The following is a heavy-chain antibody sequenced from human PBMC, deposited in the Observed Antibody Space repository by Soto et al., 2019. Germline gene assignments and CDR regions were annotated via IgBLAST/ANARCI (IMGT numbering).Heavy chain of an antibody. J-gene: IGHJ3*02. Sequence: QVQLQESGPGLVKPSQTLSLTCTVSGGSISSGGYYWSWIRQHPGKGLEWIGYIYYSGSTYYNPSLKSRVTISVDTSKNRFSLKLSSVTAADTAVYYCVRLCTVYCTNGVCCNDAFDIWGQGTMVTVSS. CDR3: VRLCTVYCTNGVCCNDAFDI. CDR1: GGSISSGGYY. V-gene: IGHV4-31*03. D-gene: IGHD2-8*01. CDR2: IYYSGST.